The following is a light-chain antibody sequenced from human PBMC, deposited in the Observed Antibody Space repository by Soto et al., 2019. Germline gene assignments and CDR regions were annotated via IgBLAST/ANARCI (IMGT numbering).Light chain of an antibody. CDR3: CSYAGSYTL. Sequence: QSVLTQPRSVSGSPGQSVTISCTGTSSDVGGYNYVSWYQQNPGKAPKLMIYDVSKRPSGVPDRFSGSKSGNTASLTISGLQAEDEADYYCCSYAGSYTLFGGGTKLTVL. V-gene: IGLV2-11*01. J-gene: IGLJ2*01. CDR2: DVS. CDR1: SSDVGGYNY.